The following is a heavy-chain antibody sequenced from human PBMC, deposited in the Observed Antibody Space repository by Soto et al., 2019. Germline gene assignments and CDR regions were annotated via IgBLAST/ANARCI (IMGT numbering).Heavy chain of an antibody. J-gene: IGHJ4*02. CDR2: IYYSGST. CDR1: GGSISSGGYY. Sequence: SETLSLTCTVSGGSISSGGYYWSWIRQHPGKGLEWIGYIYYSGSTYYNPSLKSRVTISVDTSKNQFSLKLSSVTAADTAVYYCARGITMVRGVTNPFDYWGQGTLVTVSS. V-gene: IGHV4-31*03. D-gene: IGHD3-10*01. CDR3: ARGITMVRGVTNPFDY.